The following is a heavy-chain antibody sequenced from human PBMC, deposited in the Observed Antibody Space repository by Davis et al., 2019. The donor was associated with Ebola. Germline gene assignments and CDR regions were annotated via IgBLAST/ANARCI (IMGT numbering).Heavy chain of an antibody. CDR2: IIPIFGTA. CDR3: ARGDVVVPATPDFDP. D-gene: IGHD2-2*01. Sequence: SAKVSCKASGGTFSSYAISWVRQAPGQGLEWMGGIIPIFGTANYAQKFQGRVTITADKSTSTAYMELSSLRSEDTAVYYCARGDVVVPATPDFDPWGQGTLVTVSS. V-gene: IGHV1-69*06. CDR1: GGTFSSYA. J-gene: IGHJ5*02.